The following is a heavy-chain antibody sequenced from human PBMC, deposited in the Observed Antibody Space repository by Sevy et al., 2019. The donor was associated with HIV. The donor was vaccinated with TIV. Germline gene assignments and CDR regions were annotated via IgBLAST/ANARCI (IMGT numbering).Heavy chain of an antibody. CDR1: GGSISSSSYY. V-gene: IGHV4-39*01. CDR2: IYYSGRT. D-gene: IGHD3-22*01. CDR3: ARDLYYYEMFNFDY. Sequence: SETLSLTCTVSGGSISSSSYYWGWIRQPPGKGLEWIGSIYYSGRTYYNPSLKSRVTISVDTSKNQFSLKLSSVTAADTAVYYCARDLYYYEMFNFDYWGQGTLVTVSS. J-gene: IGHJ4*02.